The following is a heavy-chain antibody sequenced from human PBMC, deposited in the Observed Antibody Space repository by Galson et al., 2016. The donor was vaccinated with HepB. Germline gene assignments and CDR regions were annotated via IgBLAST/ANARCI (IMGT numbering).Heavy chain of an antibody. V-gene: IGHV3-73*01. J-gene: IGHJ5*02. CDR1: GFTFSDSA. CDR2: IRSKANSYAT. Sequence: SLRLSCAASGFTFSDSAMHWVRQASGKGLEWVGRIRSKANSYATAYAAAVKGRITISRDDSKNTAYLLVKSLKASDTGIYYCARRAYTLSLMAGVWSDPRGQGTLVTASS. D-gene: IGHD2-2*02. CDR3: ARRAYTLSLMAGVWSDP.